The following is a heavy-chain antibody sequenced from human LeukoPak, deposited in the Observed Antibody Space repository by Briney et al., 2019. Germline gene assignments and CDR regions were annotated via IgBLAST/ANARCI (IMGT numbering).Heavy chain of an antibody. CDR1: GYTFTTYG. Sequence: ASVKVSCKASGYTFTTYGISWVRQAPGQGLEWMGWISTYNGDTNYAQKLQGRVTMTTDTSTSTAYMDLGSLTSDDTAVYYCARTNGGYCSGGSCYHFNYWGQGTLVTVSS. D-gene: IGHD2-15*01. V-gene: IGHV1-18*01. CDR2: ISTYNGDT. J-gene: IGHJ4*02. CDR3: ARTNGGYCSGGSCYHFNY.